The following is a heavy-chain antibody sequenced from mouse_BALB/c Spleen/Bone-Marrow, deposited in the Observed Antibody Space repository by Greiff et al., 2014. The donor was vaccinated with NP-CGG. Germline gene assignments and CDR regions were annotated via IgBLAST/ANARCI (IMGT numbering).Heavy chain of an antibody. V-gene: IGHV7-3*02. Sequence: EVKLVESGGGLEQPGGSLRLSCATSGFTFTDYYMSWVRQPPGKALEWLGFIRNKANGYTTEYSASVKGRFTISRDNSQSILYLQMNTLRAEDSATYYCARDRGLTYFDYWGQGTTLTVSS. CDR2: IRNKANGYTT. J-gene: IGHJ2*01. CDR1: GFTFTDYY. D-gene: IGHD2-4*01. CDR3: ARDRGLTYFDY.